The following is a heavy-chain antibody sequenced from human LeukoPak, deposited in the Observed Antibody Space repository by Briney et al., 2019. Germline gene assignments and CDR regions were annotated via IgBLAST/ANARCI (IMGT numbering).Heavy chain of an antibody. V-gene: IGHV3-30-3*01. CDR2: ISYDGSNK. Sequence: SGGSLRLSCAASGFTFSSYAMHWVRQAPGKGLEWVAVISYDGSNKYYADSVKGRFTISRDNSKNTLYLQMNSLRAEDTAVYYCARGEDSSGYYYFLGNPEWGQGTLVTVSS. CDR1: GFTFSSYA. J-gene: IGHJ4*02. D-gene: IGHD3-22*01. CDR3: ARGEDSSGYYYFLGNPE.